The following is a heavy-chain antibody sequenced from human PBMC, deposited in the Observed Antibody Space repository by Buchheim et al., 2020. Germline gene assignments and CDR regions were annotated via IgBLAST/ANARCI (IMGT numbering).Heavy chain of an antibody. D-gene: IGHD6-13*01. CDR1: GFTFSSYV. J-gene: IGHJ4*02. CDR3: AKIPLYSSSWPPVY. Sequence: EVQLVESGGGLVQPGGSLRLSCAASGFTFSSYVMHWVRQVPGKGLEWVSRLSHDGVNPSYADSVKGRFTISRDNAKNTLYLQMNSLRAEDTAVYYCAKIPLYSSSWPPVYWGQGTL. V-gene: IGHV3-74*01. CDR2: LSHDGVNP.